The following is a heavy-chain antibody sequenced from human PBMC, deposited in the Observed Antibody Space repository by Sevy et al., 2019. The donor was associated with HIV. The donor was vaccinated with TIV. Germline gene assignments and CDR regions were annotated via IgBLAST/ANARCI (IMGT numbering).Heavy chain of an antibody. J-gene: IGHJ3*02. CDR3: AKDYYYASGYYPQGAFDI. V-gene: IGHV3-48*03. CDR1: GFTFSSYE. CDR2: ISNSGTSM. Sequence: GGSLRLSCVASGFTFSSYEMNWVRQAPGKGLEWVSYISNSGTSMYYSDSVKGRFTISRDNARNSLYLQMNSLRAEDTAVYSCAKDYYYASGYYPQGAFDIWGQGTMVTVSS. D-gene: IGHD3-22*01.